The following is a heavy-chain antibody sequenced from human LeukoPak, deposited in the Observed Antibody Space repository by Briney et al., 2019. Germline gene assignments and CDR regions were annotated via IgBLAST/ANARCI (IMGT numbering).Heavy chain of an antibody. D-gene: IGHD6-13*01. CDR1: GFTFDDYA. J-gene: IGHJ4*02. CDR3: AKDMYSSSRGCLDY. CDR2: IRWNGGSV. Sequence: GGSLRLSCAASGFTFDDYAMHWVRQAPGKGLEWVSSIRWNGGSVVYADSVKGRFTISRDNAKNSLYLQLNSLRAEDTALYYCAKDMYSSSRGCLDYWGQGALVTVSS. V-gene: IGHV3-9*01.